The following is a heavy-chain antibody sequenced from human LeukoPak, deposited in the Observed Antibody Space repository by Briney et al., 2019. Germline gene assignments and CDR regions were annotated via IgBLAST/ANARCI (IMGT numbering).Heavy chain of an antibody. J-gene: IGHJ4*02. CDR3: AGRHCSGGGCYFAGADPFDY. Sequence: GGSLRLSCAASGFTVSSTYMSWVRQAPGKGLEWVSVIYSGGNIYYIESVKGRFTISRDTSKNTLYLQMNSLRAEDTAVYFCAGRHCSGGGCYFAGADPFDYWGQGALVTVSS. CDR1: GFTVSSTY. V-gene: IGHV3-53*01. CDR2: IYSGGNI. D-gene: IGHD2-15*01.